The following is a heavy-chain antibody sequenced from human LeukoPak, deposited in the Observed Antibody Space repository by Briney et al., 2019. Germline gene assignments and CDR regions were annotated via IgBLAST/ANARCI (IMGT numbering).Heavy chain of an antibody. D-gene: IGHD3-10*01. CDR1: GGSFSGYY. CDR3: ARGALLWFGELSRHFDY. CDR2: INHSGST. V-gene: IGHV4-34*01. J-gene: IGHJ4*02. Sequence: SETLSLTCAVYGGSFSGYYWSWIRQPPGKGLEWIGEINHSGSTNYNPSLKSRVTISVDTSKNQFSLKLSSVTAADTAVYYCARGALLWFGELSRHFDYWGQGTLVTVSS.